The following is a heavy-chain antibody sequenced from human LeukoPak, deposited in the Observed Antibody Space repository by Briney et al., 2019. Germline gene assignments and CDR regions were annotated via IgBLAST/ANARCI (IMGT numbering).Heavy chain of an antibody. CDR2: IRYNGSNT. D-gene: IGHD5-12*01. Sequence: PGGSLRLSCAASGFTLSNYYMCWVRQAPGKGLEWVSSIRYNGSNTYYADSVKGRFTISRDNSKNTLYLQMNTLRAEDTAVYYCAKVVREVDMSHDYWGQGALVTVSS. V-gene: IGHV3-23*01. CDR3: AKVVREVDMSHDY. J-gene: IGHJ4*02. CDR1: GFTLSNYY.